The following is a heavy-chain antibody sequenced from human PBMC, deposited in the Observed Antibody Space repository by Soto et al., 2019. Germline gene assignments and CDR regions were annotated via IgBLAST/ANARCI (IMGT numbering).Heavy chain of an antibody. D-gene: IGHD3-3*01. CDR1: GGSISSYY. J-gene: IGHJ6*04. CDR2: IYYSGST. V-gene: IGHV4-59*08. Sequence: SETLSLTCTVSGGSISSYYWSWIRQPPGKGLEWIGYIYYSGSTNYNPSLKSRVTISVDASKNQFSLKLSSVTAADTAVYYCARRSRYYDFWSGYYLDVWGKGTTVTVSS. CDR3: ARRSRYYDFWSGYYLDV.